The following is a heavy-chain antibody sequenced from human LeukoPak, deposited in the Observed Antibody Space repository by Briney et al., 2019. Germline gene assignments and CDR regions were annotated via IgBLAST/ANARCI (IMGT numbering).Heavy chain of an antibody. J-gene: IGHJ4*02. D-gene: IGHD6-6*01. CDR1: GYTFANYN. CDR2: ISGYNSNT. V-gene: IGHV1-18*01. Sequence: ASVKVSRKASGYTFANYNITWVRQAPGQGLEWMGWISGYNSNTNYAQKFQGRVTMTADTSTSTPYLELRSLRSDDTAVYYCARDQSLVAYSSSWFDYWGQGTPVTVSS. CDR3: ARDQSLVAYSSSWFDY.